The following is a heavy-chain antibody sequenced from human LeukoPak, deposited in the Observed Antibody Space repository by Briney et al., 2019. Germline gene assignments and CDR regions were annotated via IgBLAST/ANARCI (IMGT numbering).Heavy chain of an antibody. Sequence: GGSLRLSCSASGFMFSSYAFHWVRQAPGKGLEWVSIIYSGGSTSYADSVKGRFTISRDNSKNTLYLQMNSLRAEDTAVYYCARDVVGATYFDWGQGTLVTVSS. D-gene: IGHD1-26*01. J-gene: IGHJ4*02. CDR3: ARDVVGATYFD. V-gene: IGHV3-53*01. CDR2: IYSGGST. CDR1: GFMFSSYA.